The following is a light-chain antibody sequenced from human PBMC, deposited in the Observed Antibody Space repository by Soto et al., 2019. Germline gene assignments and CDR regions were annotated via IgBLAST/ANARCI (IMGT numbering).Light chain of an antibody. CDR1: QDIAAY. CDR3: QQYYSFPWT. CDR2: AAS. J-gene: IGKJ1*01. V-gene: IGKV1-8*01. Sequence: IQVTQSPSSVSASVGDRVTITCRASQDIAAYLAWYQHKPGRAPELLIHAASSLQSGVPSRFSGSGSGTDFTLTISCLQSEDFATYYCQQYYSFPWTFGQGTKVDIK.